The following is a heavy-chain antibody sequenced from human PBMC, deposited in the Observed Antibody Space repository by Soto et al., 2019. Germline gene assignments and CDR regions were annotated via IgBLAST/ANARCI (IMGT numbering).Heavy chain of an antibody. J-gene: IGHJ6*02. CDR1: GFTFSSYW. V-gene: IGHV3-7*03. D-gene: IGHD1-1*01. CDR2: IEEDGSEK. CDR3: ARRQTGTTFYFYGMDV. Sequence: PGGSLRLSCAESGFTFSSYWMSWVRQAPGKGLEWVANIEEDGSEKYYVDSVKGRFTVSRDNAKNSVYLHMNSLRAEDTAVYYCARRQTGTTFYFYGMDVWGQGTTVTVSS.